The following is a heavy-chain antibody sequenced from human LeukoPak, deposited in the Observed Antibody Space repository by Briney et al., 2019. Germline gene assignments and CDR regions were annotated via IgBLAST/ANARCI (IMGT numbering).Heavy chain of an antibody. CDR2: IYYSGST. CDR1: GGSISSSSYY. Sequence: SETLSLTCTVSGGSISSSSYYWGWIRQPPGKGLEWIGSIYYSGSTYYNPSLKGRVTISVDTSKNQFSLKLSSVTAADTAVYYCARVGSSWVTVFDYWGQGTLVTVSS. J-gene: IGHJ4*02. D-gene: IGHD6-13*01. V-gene: IGHV4-39*01. CDR3: ARVGSSWVTVFDY.